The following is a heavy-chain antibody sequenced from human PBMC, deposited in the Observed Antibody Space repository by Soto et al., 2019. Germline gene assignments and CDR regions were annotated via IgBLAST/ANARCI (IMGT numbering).Heavy chain of an antibody. V-gene: IGHV5-51*01. Sequence: PGESLKISCKGSGYSCTNYWIGWVRRVPGKGLEWMGMIYPDDSDTKYSPSFQGQVTFSADKSINTAYLQWSSLKASDTAIYYCARLEWLSLAAWFDPWGQGTLVTVSS. CDR1: GYSCTNYW. CDR3: ARLEWLSLAAWFDP. CDR2: IYPDDSDT. J-gene: IGHJ5*02. D-gene: IGHD3-3*01.